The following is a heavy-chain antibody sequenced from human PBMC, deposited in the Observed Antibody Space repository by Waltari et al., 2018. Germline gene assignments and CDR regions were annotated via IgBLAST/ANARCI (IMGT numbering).Heavy chain of an antibody. Sequence: QLQLQESGPGLVKPSETLSLTCTVSGGSISSSSYYWGWIRQPPGKGLEWIGSIYYSGSTYYNPSLKRRVTISVDTSKNQFSLKLSSVTAADTAVYYCARIYCSGGSCYSARIDYWGQGTLVTVSS. CDR1: GGSISSSSYY. CDR3: ARIYCSGGSCYSARIDY. CDR2: IYYSGST. V-gene: IGHV4-39*07. D-gene: IGHD2-15*01. J-gene: IGHJ4*02.